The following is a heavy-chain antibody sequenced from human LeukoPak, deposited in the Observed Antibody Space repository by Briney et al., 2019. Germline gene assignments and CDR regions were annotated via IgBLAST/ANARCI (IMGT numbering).Heavy chain of an antibody. J-gene: IGHJ1*01. V-gene: IGHV3-74*01. CDR1: GFTFSSYW. Sequence: PGGSLRLSCAASGFTFSSYWMHWVRQAPGKGLVWVSRIKSDGSTNYADSVKGRFTISRDNAKNTVSLQMNSLRAEDTGVYYCARAPSEIGGYPEYFRHWGQGTLVTVSS. D-gene: IGHD2-15*01. CDR3: ARAPSEIGGYPEYFRH. CDR2: IKSDGST.